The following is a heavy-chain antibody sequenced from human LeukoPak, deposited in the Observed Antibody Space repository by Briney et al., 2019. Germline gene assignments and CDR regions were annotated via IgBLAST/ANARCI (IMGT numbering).Heavy chain of an antibody. V-gene: IGHV4-61*02. J-gene: IGHJ6*03. CDR1: GGSISSGYFY. Sequence: SQTLSLTCTVSGGSISSGYFYWSWIRQPAGKGLEWIGRIYTSGSTNYNPSLQSRITISVDTSKNQFSLKLSSVTAADTAVYYCARGYSISNYYYYYYMDVWGKGTTVTVS. CDR2: IYTSGST. CDR3: ARGYSISNYYYYYYMDV. D-gene: IGHD6-13*01.